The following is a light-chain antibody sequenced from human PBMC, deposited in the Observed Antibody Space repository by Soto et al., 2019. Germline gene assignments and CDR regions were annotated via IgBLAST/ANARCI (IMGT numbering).Light chain of an antibody. CDR2: TNN. V-gene: IGLV1-47*02. CDR3: ATWDDSLSAWV. J-gene: IGLJ3*02. Sequence: QSVLTQPPSASGTPGQRVTISCSGRSSNIGSNYVYWYQQLPGTAPKLLMYTNNQRPSGVPDRFSGSKSGTSASLAISGLRSEDEADYYCATWDDSLSAWVFGVGTKLTV. CDR1: SSNIGSNY.